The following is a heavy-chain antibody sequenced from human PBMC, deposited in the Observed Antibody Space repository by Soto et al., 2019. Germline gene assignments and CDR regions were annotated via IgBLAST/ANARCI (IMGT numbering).Heavy chain of an antibody. CDR1: GDSISSGFYF. J-gene: IGHJ5*02. CDR2: IYYSGST. CDR3: ARHPYSNLWYNWLDP. V-gene: IGHV4-39*01. Sequence: SETLSLTCTVSGDSISSGFYFLGWVRQPPGKGLEWIGTIYYSGSTYYTPSLKSRVTISVDTPQNQFSLRLSSVTAADTAMYYCARHPYSNLWYNWLDPWGQGTLVTVSS. D-gene: IGHD6-13*01.